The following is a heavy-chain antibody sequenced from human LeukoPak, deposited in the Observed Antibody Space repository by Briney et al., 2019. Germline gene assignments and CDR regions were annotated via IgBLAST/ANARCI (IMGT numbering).Heavy chain of an antibody. V-gene: IGHV4-38-2*01. D-gene: IGHD3-10*01. Sequence: SETLSLTCAVSGYSISSGYYWGWIRQPPGKGLEWIGSIYHSGSTYYNPSLKSRVTISVDTSKNQFSLKLSSVTAADTAVYYCARRGGRGVGFDYWGQGTLVTVSS. CDR3: ARRGGRGVGFDY. CDR2: IYHSGST. CDR1: GYSISSGYY. J-gene: IGHJ4*02.